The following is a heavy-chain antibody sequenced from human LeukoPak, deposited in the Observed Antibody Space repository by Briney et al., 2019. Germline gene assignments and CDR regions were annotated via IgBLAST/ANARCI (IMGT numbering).Heavy chain of an antibody. J-gene: IGHJ4*02. Sequence: GGSLRLSCAASGFTVSDNYMSWVRQAPGKGLEWVSAINDSGDSTYYADSVKGRFTVSRDNSKNTLYLQMNGLRAEDTAVYYCAKAAGGLVYWGQGTLVIISS. D-gene: IGHD6-19*01. CDR3: AKAAGGLVY. V-gene: IGHV3-23*01. CDR1: GFTVSDNY. CDR2: INDSGDST.